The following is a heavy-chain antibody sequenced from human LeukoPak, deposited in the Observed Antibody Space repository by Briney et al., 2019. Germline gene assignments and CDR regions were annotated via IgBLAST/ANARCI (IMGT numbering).Heavy chain of an antibody. CDR3: ARDPAYYYGSGSYYHDAFDI. CDR1: GYSLSSGYY. CDR2: IYHSGST. J-gene: IGHJ3*02. V-gene: IGHV4-38-2*02. D-gene: IGHD3-10*01. Sequence: SETLSLTCTVSGYSLSSGYYWGWIRQPPGKGLEWIGSIYHSGSTYYNPSLKSRVTISVDTSKNQFSLKLSSVTAADTAVYYCARDPAYYYGSGSYYHDAFDIWGQGTMVTVSS.